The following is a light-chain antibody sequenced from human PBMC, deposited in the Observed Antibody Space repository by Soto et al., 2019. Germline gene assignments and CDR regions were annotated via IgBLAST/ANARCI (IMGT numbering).Light chain of an antibody. CDR2: DVS. V-gene: IGLV2-14*01. CDR3: SSYTSSSTPVV. CDR1: SSDVGGYNY. Sequence: QSVLTQPASVSGSPGQSITISCTGTSSDVGGYNYVSWYQQHPGKAPKLMIYDVSNRPSGVPHRFSGSKSGNTASLTISGLQAEDEADYYCSSYTSSSTPVVFGGGTKLTVL. J-gene: IGLJ2*01.